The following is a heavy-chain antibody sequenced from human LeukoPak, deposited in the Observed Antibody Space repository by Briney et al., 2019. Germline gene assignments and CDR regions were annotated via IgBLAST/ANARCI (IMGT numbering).Heavy chain of an antibody. CDR3: ARGGTTVAGTFWFDP. D-gene: IGHD6-19*01. V-gene: IGHV4-4*02. J-gene: IGHJ5*02. CDR2: IYHTGSS. CDR1: GGSISSSNW. Sequence: PSETLSLTCAVSGGSISSSNWWSWVRQPPGKGLEWIGEIYHTGSSNYNPSLKSRVTISVDKSKSQFSLKLSSVTAADTAVYHCARGGTTVAGTFWFDPWGQGTLVTVSS.